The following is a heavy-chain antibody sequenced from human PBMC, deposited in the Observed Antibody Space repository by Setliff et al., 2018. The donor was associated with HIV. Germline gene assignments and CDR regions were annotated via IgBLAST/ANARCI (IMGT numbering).Heavy chain of an antibody. D-gene: IGHD6-19*01. CDR2: ISSSGGTT. CDR3: ARHEPGWYALSGGRYFDY. V-gene: IGHV3-48*03. CDR1: GFTFSSYS. Sequence: GGSLRLSCAASGFTFSSYSMNWVRQAPGEGLEWVSYISSSGGTTYYADSVKGRFTISRDNAKNSLYLEMNSLTAEDTAVYYCARHEPGWYALSGGRYFDYWGQGTLVTVSS. J-gene: IGHJ4*02.